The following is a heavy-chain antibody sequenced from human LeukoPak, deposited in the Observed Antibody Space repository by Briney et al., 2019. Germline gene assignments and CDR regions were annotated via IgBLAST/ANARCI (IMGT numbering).Heavy chain of an antibody. D-gene: IGHD4-17*01. J-gene: IGHJ4*02. CDR3: ARDSATVTTGFDY. CDR1: GFTVSSNY. V-gene: IGHV3-21*01. Sequence: GGSLRLSCAASGFTVSSNYMSWVRQAPGKGREWVSSISSSSSYIYYADSVKGRFTISRDNAKNSLYLQMNSLRAEDTAVYYCARDSATVTTGFDYWGQGTLVTVSS. CDR2: ISSSSSYI.